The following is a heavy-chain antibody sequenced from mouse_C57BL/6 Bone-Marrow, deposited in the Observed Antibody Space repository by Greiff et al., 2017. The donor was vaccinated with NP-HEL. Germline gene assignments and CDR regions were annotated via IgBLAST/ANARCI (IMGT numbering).Heavy chain of an antibody. CDR2: IYPRRGNT. J-gene: IGHJ4*01. Sequence: QVQLQQSGAELARPGATLKLSCKASGYTFTSYGISWVKQRTGQGLEWIGEIYPRRGNTYYNENFKGKVTLTADKSYSPAYLELRSLTAEDSAVYYCSRWGQTRDAMDYLGHGNAVSVSS. CDR1: GYTFTSYG. CDR3: SRWGQTRDAMDY. D-gene: IGHD3-3*01. V-gene: IGHV1-81*01.